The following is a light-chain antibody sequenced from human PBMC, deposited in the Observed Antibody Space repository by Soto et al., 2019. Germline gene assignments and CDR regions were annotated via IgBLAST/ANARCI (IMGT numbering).Light chain of an antibody. CDR3: HQYNNWPPNT. CDR1: ESVTHN. V-gene: IGKV3-15*01. CDR2: GAS. J-gene: IGKJ5*01. Sequence: DRVMTQSPATLSASPGESTTLSCRASESVTHNLAWYQQKPGQPPRLLIYGASSRAPGVPARFSGSGTGTEFTLTISSLQSEDFAVYYCHQYNNWPPNTFGQGTRLEMK.